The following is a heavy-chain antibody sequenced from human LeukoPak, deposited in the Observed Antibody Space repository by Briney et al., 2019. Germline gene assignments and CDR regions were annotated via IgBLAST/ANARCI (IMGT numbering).Heavy chain of an antibody. V-gene: IGHV3-23*01. CDR2: ISGSGGST. CDR3: AKDRPGYCSGGSCYDLFDY. CDR1: GFTFSSYA. J-gene: IGHJ4*02. D-gene: IGHD2-15*01. Sequence: GGSLRLSCAASGFTFSSYAMSWVRQAPGKGLEWVSAISGSGGSTYYADSVKGRFTISRDNSKNTLYLQMNSLRAEDTAVYYCAKDRPGYCSGGSCYDLFDYWGQGALVTVSS.